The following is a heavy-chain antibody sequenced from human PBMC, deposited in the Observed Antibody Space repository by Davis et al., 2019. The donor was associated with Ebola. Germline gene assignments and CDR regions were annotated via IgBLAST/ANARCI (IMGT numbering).Heavy chain of an antibody. CDR3: ATTLGELSPFDY. CDR1: GFTFSSYA. CDR2: IKNDGSEK. D-gene: IGHD3-16*02. V-gene: IGHV3-7*03. J-gene: IGHJ4*02. Sequence: GGSLRLSCAASGFTFSSYAMSWVRQAPGKGLEWVANIKNDGSEKNYVDSVKGRFTISRDNAKNSLYLQMNSLRAEDTALYYCATTLGELSPFDYWGQGTLVTVSS.